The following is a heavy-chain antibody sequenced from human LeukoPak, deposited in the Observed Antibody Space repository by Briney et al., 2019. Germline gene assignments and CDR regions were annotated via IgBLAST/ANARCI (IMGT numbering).Heavy chain of an antibody. Sequence: TGGSLRLSCVASGFSFESYSMNWVRQVPGKGLQWVSFISSSGGTIHYADSVKGRFTISRDTATNSLFLQMDSLRAEDTAVYYCARTYPHYSSGGGSFNYFDYWGQGTLVTVSS. J-gene: IGHJ4*02. CDR3: ARTYPHYSSGGGSFNYFDY. D-gene: IGHD3-16*01. V-gene: IGHV3-48*04. CDR2: ISSSGGTI. CDR1: GFSFESYS.